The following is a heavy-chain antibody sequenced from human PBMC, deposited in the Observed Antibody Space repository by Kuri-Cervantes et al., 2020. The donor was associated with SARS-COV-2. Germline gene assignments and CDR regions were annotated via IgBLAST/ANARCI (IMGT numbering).Heavy chain of an antibody. CDR1: GYTFTGYY. V-gene: IGHV1-2*02. Sequence: ASVKVSCKASGYTFTGYYMHWVRQAPGRGLEWMGWINPNSGGTNYAQKFQGRVTMTRDTSISTAYMELSRLRSDDTAVYYCARDGEYYYDSSGYFNWFDPWGQGTLVTVSS. D-gene: IGHD3-22*01. CDR2: INPNSGGT. J-gene: IGHJ5*02. CDR3: ARDGEYYYDSSGYFNWFDP.